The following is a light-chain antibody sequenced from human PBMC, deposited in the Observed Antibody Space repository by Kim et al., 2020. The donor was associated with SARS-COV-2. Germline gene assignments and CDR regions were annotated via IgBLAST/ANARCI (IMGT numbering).Light chain of an antibody. Sequence: LSVSPGERVTLSCRASRTISSYLAWYQQKPGQAPSLLIYDASTRATGVPARFSGSGSGTEFTLTISSLQSEDFAVYYCQQYNEWYTFGQGTKLET. J-gene: IGKJ2*01. CDR3: QQYNEWYT. CDR1: RTISSY. V-gene: IGKV3-15*01. CDR2: DAS.